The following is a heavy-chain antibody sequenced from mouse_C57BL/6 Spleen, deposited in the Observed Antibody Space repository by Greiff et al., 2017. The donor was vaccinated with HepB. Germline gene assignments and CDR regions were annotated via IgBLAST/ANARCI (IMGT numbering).Heavy chain of an antibody. D-gene: IGHD1-1*01. Sequence: QVQLQQSGAELVMPGASVKLSCKASGYTFTSYWMHWVKQRPGQGLEWIGEIDPSDSYTNYNQKFKGKSTLTVDKSSSTAYMQLSSLTSEDSAVYYCARSYYGSSYYAMGYWGQGTSVTVSS. V-gene: IGHV1-69*01. CDR2: IDPSDSYT. J-gene: IGHJ4*01. CDR1: GYTFTSYW. CDR3: ARSYYGSSYYAMGY.